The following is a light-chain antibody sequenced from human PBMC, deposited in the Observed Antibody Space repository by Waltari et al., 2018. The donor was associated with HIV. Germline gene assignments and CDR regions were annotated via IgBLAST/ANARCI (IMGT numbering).Light chain of an antibody. V-gene: IGLV1-40*01. J-gene: IGLJ3*02. CDR3: LSYDSGLSGWV. Sequence: QSVLTQPPSVSGAPGQRVTISCTGSSSNIGAGYDVHWYQHLPTPAPKLRIYITNNLPSRVPDRFSGSRSGTSASLGITWLQAEDEADYFCLSYDSGLSGWVFGGGTKLTVL. CDR2: ITN. CDR1: SSNIGAGYD.